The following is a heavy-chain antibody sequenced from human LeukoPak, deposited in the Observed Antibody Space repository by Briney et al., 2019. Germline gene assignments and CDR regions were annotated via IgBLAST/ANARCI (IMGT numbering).Heavy chain of an antibody. CDR3: AKDPRGHSGAGYFDY. CDR1: GGTFSSYA. CDR2: IIPIFGTA. D-gene: IGHD3-10*01. Sequence: GASVKVSCKASGGTFSSYAISWVRQAPGQGLEWMGGIIPIFGTADYAQKFQGRVTITADESTSTAYMELSSLRSEDTAVYYCAKDPRGHSGAGYFDYWGQGILVTVSS. V-gene: IGHV1-69*13. J-gene: IGHJ4*02.